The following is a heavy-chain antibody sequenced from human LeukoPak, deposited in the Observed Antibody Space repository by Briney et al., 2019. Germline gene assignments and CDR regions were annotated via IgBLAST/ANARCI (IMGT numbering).Heavy chain of an antibody. D-gene: IGHD3-10*01. Sequence: GGSLRLSCAASGFTFSDYYMSWFRQAPGKGLEWVSYISDSGSAISYADSVKGRFTISRDNAKNSLYLQMNSLRAEDTALYYCAKGGDYGSGSYRGSLDYWGQGTLVTVSS. CDR1: GFTFSDYY. V-gene: IGHV3-11*01. J-gene: IGHJ4*02. CDR2: ISDSGSAI. CDR3: AKGGDYGSGSYRGSLDY.